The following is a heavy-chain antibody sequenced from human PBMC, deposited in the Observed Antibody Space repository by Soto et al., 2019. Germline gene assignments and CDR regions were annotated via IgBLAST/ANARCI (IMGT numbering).Heavy chain of an antibody. V-gene: IGHV4-39*01. D-gene: IGHD3-10*01. J-gene: IGHJ5*02. Sequence: SETLSLTCTVSGGSISSSSYYWGWIRQPPGKGLEWIGSIYYSGSTYYNPSLKSRVTISVDTSKNQFSLKLSSVTAADTAVYYCGRHRGGFGELLGPWSAPWGQGTLVTVSS. CDR3: GRHRGGFGELLGPWSAP. CDR1: GGSISSSSYY. CDR2: IYYSGST.